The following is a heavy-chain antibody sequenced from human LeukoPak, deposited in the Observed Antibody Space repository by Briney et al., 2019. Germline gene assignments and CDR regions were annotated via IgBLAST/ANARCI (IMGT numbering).Heavy chain of an antibody. CDR1: GYTFTGYY. J-gene: IGHJ5*02. Sequence: ASVKVPCKASGYTFTGYYMHWVRQAPGQGLEWMGWINPNSGGTNYAQKFQGRVTMTRDTSISTAYMELSRLRSDDTAVYYCARGYDSSGWATGFDPWGQGTLVTVSS. CDR2: INPNSGGT. CDR3: ARGYDSSGWATGFDP. V-gene: IGHV1-2*02. D-gene: IGHD3-22*01.